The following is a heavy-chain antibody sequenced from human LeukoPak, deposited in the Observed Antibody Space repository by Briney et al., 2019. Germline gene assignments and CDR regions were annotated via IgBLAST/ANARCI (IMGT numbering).Heavy chain of an antibody. D-gene: IGHD3-22*01. Sequence: ASVTVSFTSSVYTFTVYYIHWVRQAPGQGLEWMGWINPKSGGTNYAKKFQGRVIMTRDTSISTAYMELSRLRCDVTVVYYCATYYYDSSGYRDYFDYWGQGTLVTVSS. J-gene: IGHJ4*02. V-gene: IGHV1-2*02. CDR3: ATYYYDSSGYRDYFDY. CDR1: VYTFTVYY. CDR2: INPKSGGT.